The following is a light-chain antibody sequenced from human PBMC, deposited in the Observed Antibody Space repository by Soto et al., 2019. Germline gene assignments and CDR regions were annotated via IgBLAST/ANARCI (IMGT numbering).Light chain of an antibody. V-gene: IGKV4-1*01. J-gene: IGKJ1*01. CDR1: QSVLYSSDNKNY. Sequence: DIVMTQSPDSLAVSLGERATINCKSSQSVLYSSDNKNYLAWYQLKPGQPPKLLFYWASTRQSGVPERFRGSGSGTDFTLTISSLQAEDVAVYYCHQYYRAPRTFGQGTRVEI. CDR3: HQYYRAPRT. CDR2: WAS.